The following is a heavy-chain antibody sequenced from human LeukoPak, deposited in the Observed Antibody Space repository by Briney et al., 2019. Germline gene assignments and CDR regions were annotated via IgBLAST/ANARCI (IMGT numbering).Heavy chain of an antibody. V-gene: IGHV4-39*01. CDR3: ARHSGSGSLSRPFDP. D-gene: IGHD3-10*01. CDR1: GGSVTSGGFY. J-gene: IGHJ5*02. CDR2: IYYTGST. Sequence: SEALSLTCSVSGGSVTSGGFYWGWLRQPPGKEPEWIATIYYTGSTYYNPSLKSRVTISIDTSKNQFSLRLTSVTATDTAVYHCARHSGSGSLSRPFDPWGQGTLVTVSS.